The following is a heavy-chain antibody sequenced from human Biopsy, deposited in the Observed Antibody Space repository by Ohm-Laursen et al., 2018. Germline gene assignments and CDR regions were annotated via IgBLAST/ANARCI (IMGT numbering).Heavy chain of an antibody. CDR1: EFNVARNH. CDR3: AGAGGHSF. CDR2: IHGSGRT. V-gene: IGHV3-66*01. Sequence: SLSLSCAASEFNVARNHMNWVRQAPGTGLEWVSMIHGSGRTDYADSVKGRFTVSRDNSKDTVYLQMNALRVDDTAMYYCAGAGGHSFWGQGALVTVSS. J-gene: IGHJ4*02. D-gene: IGHD3-16*01.